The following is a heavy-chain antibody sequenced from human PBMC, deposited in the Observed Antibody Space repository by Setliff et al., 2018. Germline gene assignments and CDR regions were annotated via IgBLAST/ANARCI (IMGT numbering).Heavy chain of an antibody. V-gene: IGHV4-61*09. CDR3: ARMTGFAYMDV. CDR1: GDSISSRPFY. J-gene: IGHJ6*03. CDR2: IYTTWST. Sequence: SETLSLTCTVSGDSISSRPFYWGWFRQPAGKELEWIGQIYTTWSTLYNPSLKIRVTILLDTSKNPFSLTLTSVTAADTGVYYCARMTGFAYMDVWGKGTPVTVSS.